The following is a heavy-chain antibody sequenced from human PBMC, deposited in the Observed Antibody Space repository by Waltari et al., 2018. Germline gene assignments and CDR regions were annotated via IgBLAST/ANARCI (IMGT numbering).Heavy chain of an antibody. J-gene: IGHJ4*02. CDR3: AANWDALGMMVDY. V-gene: IGHV1-69*12. CDR1: GGTFSTYA. Sequence: QVQLVQSGAEVKKPGSSEKVSCKASGGTFSTYAISWVRQDPGQGLEWMGWIIPIFGTAHYAQQFQGRVTMTAGESTRTAYRDLSSLRSADTAVYYSAANWDALGMMVDYWGQGTLVTVSS. CDR2: IIPIFGTA. D-gene: IGHD1-1*01.